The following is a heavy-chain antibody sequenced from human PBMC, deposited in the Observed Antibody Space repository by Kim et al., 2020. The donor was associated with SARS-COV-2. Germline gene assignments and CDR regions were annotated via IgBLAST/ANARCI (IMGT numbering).Heavy chain of an antibody. V-gene: IGHV4-39*01. J-gene: IGHJ5*02. CDR3: ANSNYYFSRGKFDP. CDR1: GGSISSSSYY. Sequence: SETLSLTCTVSGGSISSSSYYWGWIRQPPGKGLEWIGSIYYSGSIYYNPSLKSRVTISVDTSKNQFSLKLSSVTAADTAVYYCANSNYYFSRGKFDPWGQGTLVTVSS. CDR2: IYYSGSI. D-gene: IGHD4-4*01.